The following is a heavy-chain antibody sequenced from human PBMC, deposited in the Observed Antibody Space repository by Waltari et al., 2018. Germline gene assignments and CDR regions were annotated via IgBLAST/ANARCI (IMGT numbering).Heavy chain of an antibody. J-gene: IGHJ6*02. Sequence: EVQLVESGGGLVKPGGSLRLSCAASGFTFRRYNMHWVRQAPGKGLEWVSSISSSSSYIYYADSVKGRFTISRDNAKNSLYLQMNSLRAEDTAVYYCAGYYYYYGMDVWGQGTTVTVSS. CDR3: AGYYYYYGMDV. CDR2: ISSSSSYI. CDR1: GFTFRRYN. V-gene: IGHV3-21*01.